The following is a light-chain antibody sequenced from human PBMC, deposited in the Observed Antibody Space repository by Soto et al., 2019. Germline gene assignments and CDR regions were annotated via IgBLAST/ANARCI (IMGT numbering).Light chain of an antibody. CDR1: RQGLYSSNNKNY. Sequence: SLIKTLGEDTTINCNSTRQGLYSSNNKNYCAWYQQKPGQPPALLIFWESTRESGVPDRFSGSGSGTDFTLTISSLHAEHEAVYYCHQHYRNTSTFGQGTKADIK. J-gene: IGKJ1*01. CDR2: WES. CDR3: HQHYRNTST. V-gene: IGKV4-1*01.